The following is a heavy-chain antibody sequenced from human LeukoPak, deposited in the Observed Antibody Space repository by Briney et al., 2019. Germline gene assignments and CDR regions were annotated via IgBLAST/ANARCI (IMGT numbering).Heavy chain of an antibody. D-gene: IGHD3-22*01. CDR1: GFTFSSYG. CDR2: ISGSGGST. Sequence: GGSLRLSCAASGFTFSSYGMSWVRQAPGKGLEWVSAISGSGGSTYYADSVKGRFTISRDNSKNTLYLQMNSLRAEDTAVYYCAKPQYYYDSSGSPRGIDPWGQGTLVTVSS. J-gene: IGHJ5*02. V-gene: IGHV3-23*01. CDR3: AKPQYYYDSSGSPRGIDP.